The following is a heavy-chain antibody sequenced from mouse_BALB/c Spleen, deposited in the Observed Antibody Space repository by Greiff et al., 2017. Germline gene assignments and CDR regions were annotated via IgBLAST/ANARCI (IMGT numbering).Heavy chain of an antibody. CDR3: TRWAY. CDR1: GYTFTSYY. J-gene: IGHJ3*01. Sequence: LQESGAELVKPGASVKLSCKASGYTFTSYYMYWVKQRPGQGLEWIGEINPSNGGTNFNEKFKSKATLTVDKSSSTAYMQLSSLTSEDSAVYYCTRWAYWGQGTLVTVSA. V-gene: IGHV1S81*02. CDR2: INPSNGGT.